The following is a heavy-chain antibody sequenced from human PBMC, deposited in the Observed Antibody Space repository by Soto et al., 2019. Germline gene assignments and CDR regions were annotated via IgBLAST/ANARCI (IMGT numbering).Heavy chain of an antibody. Sequence: GSLILSCAASGFTFSSYGMHWVRQAPGKGLEWVAVISYDGSNKYYADSVKGRFTISRDNSKNTLYLQMNSLRAEDTAVYYCAKDFLPDYYYYYGMDVWGQGTTVTVSS. J-gene: IGHJ6*02. CDR1: GFTFSSYG. V-gene: IGHV3-30*18. CDR3: AKDFLPDYYYYYGMDV. CDR2: ISYDGSNK.